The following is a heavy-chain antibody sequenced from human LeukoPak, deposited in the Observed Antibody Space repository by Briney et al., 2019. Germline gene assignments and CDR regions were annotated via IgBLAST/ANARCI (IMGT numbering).Heavy chain of an antibody. Sequence: SETLSLTCTVSGGFINSNTYYWGWIRQPPGKGLEWIGSIYYSGSTYYNPSLKTRVTISVDTSKNQFSLKLSSVTAADTAVYYCARHFYDILTGYDYWGQGTLVTVSS. CDR2: IYYSGST. CDR3: ARHFYDILTGYDY. D-gene: IGHD3-9*01. V-gene: IGHV4-39*01. J-gene: IGHJ4*02. CDR1: GGFINSNTYY.